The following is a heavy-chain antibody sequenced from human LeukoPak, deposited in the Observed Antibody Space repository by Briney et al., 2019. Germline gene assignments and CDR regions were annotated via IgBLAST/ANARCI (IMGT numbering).Heavy chain of an antibody. D-gene: IGHD3-3*01. CDR2: INPNSGGT. CDR3: ARDFGRSGYYTDY. V-gene: IGHV1-2*02. J-gene: IGHJ4*02. CDR1: GYTFTGYY. Sequence: GASVKVSCKASGYTFTGYYMHWVRQAPGQGLEWMGWINPNSGGTNYAQKFQGRVTMTRDTSISTAYMELSRLRSDDTAVYYCARDFGRSGYYTDYWGQGTLVTVSS.